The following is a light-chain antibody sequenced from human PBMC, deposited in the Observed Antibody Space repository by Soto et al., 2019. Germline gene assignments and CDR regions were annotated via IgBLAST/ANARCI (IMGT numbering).Light chain of an antibody. J-gene: IGLJ3*02. CDR3: AAWDDSLSGVV. CDR2: RHD. CDR1: RSNIGSNH. Sequence: QLVLTQPPSASGTPGQRVAISCSGSRSNIGSNHVYWYQHLPGTAPKLLIYRHDLRPSGVPDRISGSKSGTSASLAIGGLQSEDEGVYYCAAWDDSLSGVVFGGGTKVTVL. V-gene: IGLV1-47*01.